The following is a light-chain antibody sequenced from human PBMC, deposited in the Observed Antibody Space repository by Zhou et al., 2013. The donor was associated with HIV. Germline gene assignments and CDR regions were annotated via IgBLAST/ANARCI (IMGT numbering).Light chain of an antibody. V-gene: IGKV3-20*01. Sequence: LTQSPVTLSLLPGDRATLSCRASQSVGGYLAWYQQKPGQAPRLLIYDASTRATGIPDRFSGSGSGTDFTLTISRLEPEDFAVYYCQQYGGSPRTFGQGTKVEIK. J-gene: IGKJ1*01. CDR3: QQYGGSPRT. CDR1: QSVGGY. CDR2: DAS.